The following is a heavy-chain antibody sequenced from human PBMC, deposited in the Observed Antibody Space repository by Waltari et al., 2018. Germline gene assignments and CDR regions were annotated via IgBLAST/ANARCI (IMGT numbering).Heavy chain of an antibody. D-gene: IGHD2-21*02. V-gene: IGHV3-43*01. CDR2: ISWDGGST. J-gene: IGHJ4*02. CDR1: GFTFDDYT. CDR3: AKSGGNSAPFDY. Sequence: EVQLVESGGVVVQPGGSLRLSCAASGFTFDDYTMHWVRQAPGKGLEWVSLISWDGGSTYYADSVKGRFTISRDNSKNSLYLQMNSLRTEDTALYYCAKSGGNSAPFDYWGQGTLVTVSS.